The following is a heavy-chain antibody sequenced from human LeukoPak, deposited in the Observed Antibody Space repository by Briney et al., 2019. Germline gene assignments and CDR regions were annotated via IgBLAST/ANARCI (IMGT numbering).Heavy chain of an antibody. V-gene: IGHV6-1*01. CDR1: GDSVSSNNAA. CDR3: ARARLHHNYGSGTSFDY. J-gene: IGHJ4*02. Sequence: SQTLSLSCAISGDSVSSNNAAWNWIRQSPSRGLEWLGRTYYRSKWSNDYAASVKSRITISPDTSKNQFSLQLTSVTPEDTAVYYCARARLHHNYGSGTSFDYWGQGTLVTVSS. D-gene: IGHD3-10*01. CDR2: TYYRSKWSN.